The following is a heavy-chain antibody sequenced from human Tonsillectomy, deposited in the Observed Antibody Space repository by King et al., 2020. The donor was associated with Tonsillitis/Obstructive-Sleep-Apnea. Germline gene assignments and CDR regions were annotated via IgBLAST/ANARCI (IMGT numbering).Heavy chain of an antibody. CDR2: IYYSGSS. CDR3: AREDGSGSGWFDP. Sequence: QLQESGPGLVKPSQTLSLTCTVSGGSISSGGYYWSWIRQHPGKGLEWIGYIYYSGSSYYNPSLMSRITISVDTSKNQFSLKLSSVTAADTAVYYCAREDGSGSGWFDPWGQGTLVTVSS. CDR1: GGSISSGGYY. J-gene: IGHJ5*02. V-gene: IGHV4-31*03. D-gene: IGHD3-10*01.